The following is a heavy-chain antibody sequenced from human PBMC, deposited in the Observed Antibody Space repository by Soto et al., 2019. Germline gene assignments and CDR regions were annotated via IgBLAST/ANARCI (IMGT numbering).Heavy chain of an antibody. CDR2: VDQEGGER. CDR3: ASTILIRYFDN. CDR1: GFTFSHYW. D-gene: IGHD3-3*01. Sequence: PGGSLRLSCGASGFTFSHYWMSWVRQAPGKGLEWVAFVDQEGGERHYADSVKGRFTFSRANAKSSVFLEMKILRVEDTAMYFCASTILIRYFDNWGQGTQVTVSS. J-gene: IGHJ4*02. V-gene: IGHV3-7*03.